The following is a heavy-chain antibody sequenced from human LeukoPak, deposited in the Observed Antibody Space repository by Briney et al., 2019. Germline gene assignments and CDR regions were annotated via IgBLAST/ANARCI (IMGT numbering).Heavy chain of an antibody. J-gene: IGHJ5*02. CDR1: GGSFSGYY. CDR2: INHSVST. CDR3: ARGQRGSWGNWFDP. D-gene: IGHD6-13*01. Sequence: SETLSLTCAVYGGSFSGYYWSWIRQPPGKGLEWIGEINHSVSTNYNPSLKSRVTISVDTSKNQFSLKLSSVTAADTAVYYCARGQRGSWGNWFDPWGQGTLVTVSS. V-gene: IGHV4-34*01.